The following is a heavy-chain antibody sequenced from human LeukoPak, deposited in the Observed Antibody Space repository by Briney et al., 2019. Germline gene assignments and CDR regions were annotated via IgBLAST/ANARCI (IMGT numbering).Heavy chain of an antibody. D-gene: IGHD6-19*01. J-gene: IGHJ6*02. CDR3: AKDLGRYSSGWYYYYGMDV. CDR2: ISSSSSTI. V-gene: IGHV3-48*01. Sequence: GGSLRLSCAASGFTSSSYSMNWVRQAPGKGLEWVSYISSSSSTIYYADSVKGRFTISRDNSKNTQYLQMNSLRTEDTAVYYCAKDLGRYSSGWYYYYGMDVWGQGTTVTVSS. CDR1: GFTSSSYS.